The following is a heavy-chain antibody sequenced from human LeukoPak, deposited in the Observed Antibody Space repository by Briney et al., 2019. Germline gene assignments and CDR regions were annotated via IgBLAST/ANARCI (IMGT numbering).Heavy chain of an antibody. V-gene: IGHV4-30-4*01. J-gene: IGHJ4*02. CDR1: GGSINSGDFQ. Sequence: SETLSLTCSVAGGSINSGDFQWGWVRQSRGKGREWIVYINYRGSTDYNSTLKSRLIISVDTSKNHFSLKLNSVTAADTAVYYCASLGGYYNYWGQGRLVSVSS. CDR3: ASLGGYYNY. CDR2: INYRGST. D-gene: IGHD3-22*01.